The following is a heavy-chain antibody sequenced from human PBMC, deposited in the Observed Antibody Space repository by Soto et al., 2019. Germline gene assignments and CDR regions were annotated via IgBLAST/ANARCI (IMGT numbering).Heavy chain of an antibody. CDR3: AREDGYNNPLDY. J-gene: IGHJ4*02. CDR2: INPNSGGT. CDR1: GYTFTGYY. Sequence: ASGKVSCKASGYTFTGYYMHWVRQAPGQGLEWMGWINPNSGGTNYAQKFQGRVTMTRDTSISTAYMELSRLRSDDTAVYYCAREDGYNNPLDYWGQGTLVPVSS. V-gene: IGHV1-2*02. D-gene: IGHD4-4*01.